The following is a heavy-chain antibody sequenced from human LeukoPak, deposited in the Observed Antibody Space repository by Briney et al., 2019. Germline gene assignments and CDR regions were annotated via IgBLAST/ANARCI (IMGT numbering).Heavy chain of an antibody. CDR2: ISNDAGNY. D-gene: IGHD3-9*01. V-gene: IGHV3-30*18. CDR3: AKDRRLYDVLTPFDY. Sequence: GGSLRLSCAASGFTVSSYGMHWVRQAPGKGLEWVARISNDAGNYYYADSVKGRFTISRDNSKNTLYLQMNSLRAEDTAVYFCAKDRRLYDVLTPFDYWGQGTLVTVSS. J-gene: IGHJ4*02. CDR1: GFTVSSYG.